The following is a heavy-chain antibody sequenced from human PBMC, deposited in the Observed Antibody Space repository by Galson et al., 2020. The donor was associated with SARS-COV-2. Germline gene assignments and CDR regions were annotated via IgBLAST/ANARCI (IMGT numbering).Heavy chain of an antibody. Sequence: ASVKVSCKVSGYTLTELSMHWVRQAPGKGLEWMGGFDPEDGETIYAQKFQGRVTMTEDTSTDTAYMELSSLRSEDTAVYYCATALAIVVVPAAIQPSQNYYYGVDVWGQGTTVTVSS. CDR3: ATALAIVVVPAAIQPSQNYYYGVDV. CDR1: GYTLTELS. CDR2: FDPEDGET. D-gene: IGHD2-2*01. V-gene: IGHV1-24*01. J-gene: IGHJ6*02.